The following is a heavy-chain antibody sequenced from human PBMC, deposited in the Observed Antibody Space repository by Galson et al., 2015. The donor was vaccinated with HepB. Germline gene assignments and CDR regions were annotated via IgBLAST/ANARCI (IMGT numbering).Heavy chain of an antibody. D-gene: IGHD3/OR15-3a*01. J-gene: IGHJ4*02. CDR2: IYWDDDK. CDR1: GFSLSSSAAG. Sequence: PALVKPTQTLTLTCTFSGFSLSSSAAGVAWIRQPPGKALEWLALIYWDDDKRYSPTLKSRLTITKDTSKNQVFLTMTNMDPGDTATYYCAHRHPADCLDYWGQGTLVTVSS. CDR3: AHRHPADCLDY. V-gene: IGHV2-5*02.